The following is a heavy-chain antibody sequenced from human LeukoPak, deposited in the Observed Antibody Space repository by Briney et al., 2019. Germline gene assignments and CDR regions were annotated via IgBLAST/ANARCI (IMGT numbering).Heavy chain of an antibody. Sequence: GGSLRLSCAASGFTVSHKYMTWVRQAPGKGLEWVSLIYSGGTTYYADSVKGRFTISRDNSKNTLYLQMNSLRAEDTAVYYCAKFSAYGDYGRFDYWGQGTLVTVSS. D-gene: IGHD4-17*01. V-gene: IGHV3-53*01. CDR1: GFTVSHKY. J-gene: IGHJ4*02. CDR2: IYSGGTT. CDR3: AKFSAYGDYGRFDY.